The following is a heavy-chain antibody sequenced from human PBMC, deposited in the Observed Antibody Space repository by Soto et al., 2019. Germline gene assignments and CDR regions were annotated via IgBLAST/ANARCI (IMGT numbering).Heavy chain of an antibody. Sequence: EVQLLESGGGLVQPGGSLILSCAASEFTFTSSAMSWVRQAPGKGLEWVSAISASGGSTYYADSVKGRFTISRDNSRNTLYLQMNSLSAEDTAVYYCARETASGLFWGQGTLVTVSS. J-gene: IGHJ4*02. V-gene: IGHV3-23*01. CDR3: ARETASGLF. CDR2: ISASGGST. CDR1: EFTFTSSA. D-gene: IGHD6-19*01.